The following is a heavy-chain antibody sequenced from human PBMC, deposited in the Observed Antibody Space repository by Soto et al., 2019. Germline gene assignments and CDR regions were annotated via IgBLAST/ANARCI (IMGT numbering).Heavy chain of an antibody. V-gene: IGHV6-1*01. Sequence: QVTLQQSGPGLLKPSQPLSLTCAISGDSVSSNSAAWNWFRQSPSRGLEWLGRTYFRSKWYYEYGDSGKSGIVVNPDTSKNQASLELNSVTPEVTAVYYCAGDSYKAWWVGTDDWGQGTLVTVSS. CDR1: GDSVSSNSAA. J-gene: IGHJ4*02. CDR2: TYFRSKWYY. D-gene: IGHD2-15*01. CDR3: AGDSYKAWWVGTDD.